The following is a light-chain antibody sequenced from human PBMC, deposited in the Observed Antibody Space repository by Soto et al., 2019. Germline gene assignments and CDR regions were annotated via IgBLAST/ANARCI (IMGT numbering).Light chain of an antibody. Sequence: EIVLTQSPATLSLSPGERATLSCRTSQSVSSYFAWYQQKPGRAPRLLIYDASNRATGIPARFIGSGSGTDLTLTISSLEPEDFAVYYCQQRSNWPITFGQGTPLEIK. CDR1: QSVSSY. CDR2: DAS. CDR3: QQRSNWPIT. J-gene: IGKJ5*01. V-gene: IGKV3-11*01.